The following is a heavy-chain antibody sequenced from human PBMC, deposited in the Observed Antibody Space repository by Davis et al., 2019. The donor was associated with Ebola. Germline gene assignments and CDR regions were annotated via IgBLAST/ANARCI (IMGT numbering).Heavy chain of an antibody. V-gene: IGHV3-21*01. J-gene: IGHJ6*03. CDR2: ISSSSSYI. D-gene: IGHD2-2*01. Sequence: GGSLRLSCAASGFTFSSYSMNWVRQAPGKGLEWVSSISSSSSYIYYADSVKGRFTISRDNAKNSLYLQMNSLRAEDTAVYYCARDNHYCSSTSCIYYYYYMDVWGKGTTVTVSS. CDR3: ARDNHYCSSTSCIYYYYYMDV. CDR1: GFTFSSYS.